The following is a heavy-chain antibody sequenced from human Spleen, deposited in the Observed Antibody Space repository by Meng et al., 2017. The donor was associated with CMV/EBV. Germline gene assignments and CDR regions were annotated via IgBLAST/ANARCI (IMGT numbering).Heavy chain of an antibody. V-gene: IGHV1-2*02. J-gene: IGHJ6*02. CDR2: INPNSDGT. D-gene: IGHD3/OR15-3a*01. CDR3: ARDLGLGVARFAMDV. Sequence: SVKVSCKASGYIFTGYYMHWVRQAPGQGLEWMGWINPNSDGTNYAQKFQGRVTMTRDTSIKTAYMELSRLRSDDTAVYYCARDLGLGVARFAMDVWGQGTTVTVSS. CDR1: GYIFTGYY.